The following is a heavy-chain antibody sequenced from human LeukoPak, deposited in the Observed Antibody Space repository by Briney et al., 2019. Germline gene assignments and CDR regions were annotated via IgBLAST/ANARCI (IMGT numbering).Heavy chain of an antibody. D-gene: IGHD2-15*01. J-gene: IGHJ4*02. Sequence: GGSLRLSCAASGFTFSSYAMSWVRQAPGKGLEWVSAISGSGGSTYYADSVKGRFTISRDNSKNTLYLQMNSLRAEDTAVYYCARSLGYCSAGSCFPFDYWGQGTLVTVSS. CDR3: ARSLGYCSAGSCFPFDY. CDR2: ISGSGGST. CDR1: GFTFSSYA. V-gene: IGHV3-23*01.